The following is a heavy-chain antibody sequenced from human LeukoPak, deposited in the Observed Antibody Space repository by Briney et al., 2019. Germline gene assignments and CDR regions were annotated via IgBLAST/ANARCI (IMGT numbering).Heavy chain of an antibody. Sequence: ASVKDSCKASGYTFTSYGISWVRQAPGQGLEWMGWISAYNGNTNYAQKLQGRVTMTTDTSTSTAYMELRSLRSDDTAVYYCARGAWELLHMYYFDYWGQGTLVTVSS. CDR3: ARGAWELLHMYYFDY. CDR2: ISAYNGNT. V-gene: IGHV1-18*01. CDR1: GYTFTSYG. J-gene: IGHJ4*02. D-gene: IGHD1-26*01.